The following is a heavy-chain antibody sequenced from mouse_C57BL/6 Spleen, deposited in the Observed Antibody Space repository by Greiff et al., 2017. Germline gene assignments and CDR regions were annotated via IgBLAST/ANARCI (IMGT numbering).Heavy chain of an antibody. CDR1: GYAFSSYW. D-gene: IGHD1-1*01. CDR3: ARGNLLLPFAY. Sequence: QVQLKESGAELVKPGASVKISCKASGYAFSSYWMNWVKQRPGKGLEWIGQIYPGDGDTNYNGKFKGKATLTADKSSSTAYMQLRSLTSEDSAVYFCARGNLLLPFAYWGQGTLVTVSA. CDR2: IYPGDGDT. V-gene: IGHV1-80*01. J-gene: IGHJ3*01.